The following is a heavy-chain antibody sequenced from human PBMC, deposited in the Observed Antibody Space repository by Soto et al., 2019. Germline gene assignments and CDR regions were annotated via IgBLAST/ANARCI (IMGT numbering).Heavy chain of an antibody. V-gene: IGHV3-23*01. CDR2: ISGSGGST. Sequence: HPGGSLRLSCAASGFTFSSYAMSWVRQAPGKGLGWVSAISGSGGSTYYADSVKGRFTISRDNSKNTLYLQMNSLRAEDTAVYYCAKCATGSPRAFDIWGQGTMVTVSS. J-gene: IGHJ3*02. CDR3: AKCATGSPRAFDI. CDR1: GFTFSSYA.